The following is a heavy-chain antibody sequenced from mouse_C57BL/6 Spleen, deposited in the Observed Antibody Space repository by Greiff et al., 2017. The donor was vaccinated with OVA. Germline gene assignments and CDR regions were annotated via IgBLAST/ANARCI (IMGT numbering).Heavy chain of an antibody. D-gene: IGHD1-1*01. CDR2: ISDGGSYT. J-gene: IGHJ2*01. CDR1: GFTFSSYA. Sequence: EVQVVESGGGLVKPGGSLKLSCAASGFTFSSYAMSWVRQTPEKRLEWVATISDGGSYTYYPDNVKGRFTISRDNAKNNLYLQMSHLKSEDTAMYYCARVITTVVATKREYYFDYWGQGTTLTVSS. V-gene: IGHV5-4*01. CDR3: ARVITTVVATKREYYFDY.